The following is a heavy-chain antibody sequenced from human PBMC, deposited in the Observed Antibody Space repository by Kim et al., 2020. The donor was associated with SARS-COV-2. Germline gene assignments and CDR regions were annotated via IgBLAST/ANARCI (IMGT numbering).Heavy chain of an antibody. J-gene: IGHJ6*02. D-gene: IGHD3-9*01. CDR3: AREGHDILTGTYYGMDV. V-gene: IGHV3-7*01. Sequence: GGSLRLSCAASGFTFSSYWMSWVRQAPGKGLEWVANIKQDGSEKYYVDSVKGRFTISRDNAKNSLYLQMNSLRAEDTAVYYCAREGHDILTGTYYGMDVWGQGTTVTVSS. CDR2: IKQDGSEK. CDR1: GFTFSSYW.